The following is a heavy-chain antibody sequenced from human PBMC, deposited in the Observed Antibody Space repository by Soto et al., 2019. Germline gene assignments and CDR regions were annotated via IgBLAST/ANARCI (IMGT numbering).Heavy chain of an antibody. CDR3: AREEYSSGWYHYNYYYYGMDV. Sequence: SVKVSCKASGGTFSSYAISWVRQAPGQGLEWMGGIIPIFGTANYAQKFQGRVTITADESTSTAYMELSSPRSEDTAVYYCAREEYSSGWYHYNYYYYGMDVWGQGTTVTVSS. CDR2: IIPIFGTA. D-gene: IGHD6-19*01. J-gene: IGHJ6*02. V-gene: IGHV1-69*13. CDR1: GGTFSSYA.